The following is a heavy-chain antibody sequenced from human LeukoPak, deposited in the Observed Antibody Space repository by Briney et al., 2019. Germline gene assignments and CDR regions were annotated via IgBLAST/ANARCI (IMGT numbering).Heavy chain of an antibody. V-gene: IGHV1-18*04. CDR1: GYTFTSYG. CDR2: ISAYNGNT. Sequence: ASVKVSCKASGYTFTSYGISWVRQAPGQGLEWMGFISAYNGNTNYAQKLQGRVTMTTDTSTSTAYMELRSLRSDDTAVYYCARGVDDDIVVVPAAMPFGYWGQGTLVTVSS. J-gene: IGHJ4*02. D-gene: IGHD2-2*01. CDR3: ARGVDDDIVVVPAAMPFGY.